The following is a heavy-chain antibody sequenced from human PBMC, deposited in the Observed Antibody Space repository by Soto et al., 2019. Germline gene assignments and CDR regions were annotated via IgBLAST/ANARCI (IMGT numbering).Heavy chain of an antibody. J-gene: IGHJ4*02. D-gene: IGHD5-12*01. CDR3: ARDSRDGYPSDYFDY. V-gene: IGHV1-2*04. CDR1: GYTFTGYY. CDR2: INPNSGGT. Sequence: ASVKVSCKASGYTFTGYYMHWVRQAPGQGLEWMGWINPNSGGTNYAQKFQGWVTTTRDTSISTAYMELSRLRSDDTAVYYCARDSRDGYPSDYFDYWGQGTLVTVSS.